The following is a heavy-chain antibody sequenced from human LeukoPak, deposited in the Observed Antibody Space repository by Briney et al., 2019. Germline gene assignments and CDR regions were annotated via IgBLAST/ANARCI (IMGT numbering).Heavy chain of an antibody. CDR3: AKLSGSYDFDY. Sequence: GGSLRLSRAASGFTFSSYGMHWVRQAPGKGLEWVAVISYDGSNKYYADSVKGRFTISRDNSKNTLYLQMNSLRAEDTAVYYCAKLSGSYDFDYWGQGTLVTVSS. J-gene: IGHJ4*02. CDR2: ISYDGSNK. D-gene: IGHD1-26*01. V-gene: IGHV3-30*18. CDR1: GFTFSSYG.